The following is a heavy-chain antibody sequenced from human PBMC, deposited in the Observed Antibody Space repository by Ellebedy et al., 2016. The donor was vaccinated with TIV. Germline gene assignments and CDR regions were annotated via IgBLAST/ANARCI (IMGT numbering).Heavy chain of an antibody. D-gene: IGHD4-23*01. CDR1: GFTFSNYG. CDR3: ARAHDYGGGYYFGY. CDR2: IWYDGSNK. Sequence: GGSLRLXCAASGFTFSNYGMHWVRQAPGKGLEWVAVIWYDGSNKYYADSVKGRFTISRDNSKNTLYLQMNSLRAEDTAVYYCARAHDYGGGYYFGYWGQGTLVTVSS. V-gene: IGHV3-33*01. J-gene: IGHJ4*02.